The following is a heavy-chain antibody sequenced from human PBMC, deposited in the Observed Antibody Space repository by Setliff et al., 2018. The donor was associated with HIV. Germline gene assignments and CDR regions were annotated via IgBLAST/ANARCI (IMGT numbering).Heavy chain of an antibody. CDR3: ATSSPVGPWLPSHDAFDI. J-gene: IGHJ3*02. D-gene: IGHD3-22*01. Sequence: ASVKVSCKVSGYTLTELYRHWVRQAPGKGLEWMGGFDPEDGETIYAQKFQGRVTMTEDTSTDTAYMELSSLRSEDTAVYYCATSSPVGPWLPSHDAFDIWGQGTMVTVSS. CDR2: FDPEDGET. V-gene: IGHV1-24*01. CDR1: GYTLTELY.